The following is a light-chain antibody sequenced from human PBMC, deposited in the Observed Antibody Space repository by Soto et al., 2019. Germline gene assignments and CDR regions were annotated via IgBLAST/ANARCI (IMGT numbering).Light chain of an antibody. Sequence: QSVLTQPASVSGSPGQSITISCTGTSSEVGGYNYVSWYQQHPGKDNKLMIYDVSNRPSGVSNRYSGSKSGNTASMNITILQSEDEADYYCSSYTSSSTLEGVFGTGTKVTVL. V-gene: IGLV2-14*01. J-gene: IGLJ1*01. CDR1: SSEVGGYNY. CDR2: DVS. CDR3: SSYTSSSTLEGV.